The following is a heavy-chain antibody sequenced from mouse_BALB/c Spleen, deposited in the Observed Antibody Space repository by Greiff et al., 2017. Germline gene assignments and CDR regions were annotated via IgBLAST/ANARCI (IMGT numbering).Heavy chain of an antibody. J-gene: IGHJ3*01. Sequence: EVQLVESGGGLVQPGGSRKLSCAASGFTFSSFGMHWVRQAPEKGLEWVAYISSCSSTIYYADTVKGRFTISRDNPKNTLFLQMPSLRSEDTAMYYCARWRDYYGSFAYWGQGTLVTVSA. D-gene: IGHD1-1*01. V-gene: IGHV5-17*02. CDR1: GFTFSSFG. CDR3: ARWRDYYGSFAY. CDR2: ISSCSSTI.